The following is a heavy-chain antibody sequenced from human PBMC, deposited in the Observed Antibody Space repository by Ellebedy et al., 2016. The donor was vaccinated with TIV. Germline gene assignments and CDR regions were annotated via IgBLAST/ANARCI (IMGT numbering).Heavy chain of an antibody. J-gene: IGHJ4*02. CDR2: MKEDGYTK. D-gene: IGHD3-10*01. V-gene: IGHV3-7*03. CDR3: TREHWGVDY. CDR1: GFIFTSYT. Sequence: GESLKISCVASGFIFTSYTMSWVRQAPGKGLEWVANMKEDGYTKNYVDSVKGRFTISRDDAKNSLYLQMNSLRVEDTAVYYCTREHWGVDYWGQGTLVTVSS.